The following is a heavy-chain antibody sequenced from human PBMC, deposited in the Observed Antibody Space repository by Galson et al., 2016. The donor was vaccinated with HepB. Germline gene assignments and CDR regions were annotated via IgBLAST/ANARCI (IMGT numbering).Heavy chain of an antibody. CDR3: ARARYQLLDDRQSLYYYGMDV. CDR1: GGTFSGYF. D-gene: IGHD2-2*01. CDR2: IIHSGTA. Sequence: SETLSLTCAVYGGTFSGYFWSWVRRPPGKGLEWIGEIIHSGTANYNPSLKSRVTISVDTSKNQFSLRLSSVTAADTAVYYCARARYQLLDDRQSLYYYGMDVWGQGTRVTVPS. V-gene: IGHV4-34*12. J-gene: IGHJ6*02.